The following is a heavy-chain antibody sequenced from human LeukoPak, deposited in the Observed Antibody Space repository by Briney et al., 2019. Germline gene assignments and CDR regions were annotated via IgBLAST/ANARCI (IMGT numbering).Heavy chain of an antibody. CDR2: ISNGADRA. Sequence: GGSLRLSCVASGFTFTSYDMCWVRQAPGKGLEWVSGISNGADRAYYADSVKGRFTISRDNSKNTLYLQMNSLRAEDTAVYYCAKPPRVQYSGSYYVYFDYWGQGTLVTVSS. CDR3: AKPPRVQYSGSYYVYFDY. J-gene: IGHJ4*02. CDR1: GFTFTSYD. V-gene: IGHV3-23*01. D-gene: IGHD1-26*01.